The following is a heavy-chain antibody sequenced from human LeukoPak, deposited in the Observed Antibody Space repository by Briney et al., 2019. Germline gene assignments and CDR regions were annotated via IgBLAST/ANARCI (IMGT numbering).Heavy chain of an antibody. Sequence: GGSLRLSCAASGFTFSSYDMHWVRQATGKGLEWVSAIGTAGDTYYPGSVKGRFTISRENAKNSSYLQMNSLRAGDTAVYYCARGYYDSSGYSIPYWFDPWGQGTLVTVSS. CDR2: IGTAGDT. J-gene: IGHJ5*02. V-gene: IGHV3-13*01. D-gene: IGHD3-22*01. CDR1: GFTFSSYD. CDR3: ARGYYDSSGYSIPYWFDP.